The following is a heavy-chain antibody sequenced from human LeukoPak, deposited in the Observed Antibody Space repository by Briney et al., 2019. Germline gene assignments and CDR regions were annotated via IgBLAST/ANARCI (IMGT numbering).Heavy chain of an antibody. V-gene: IGHV4-61*08. J-gene: IGHJ4*02. CDR1: GGSVSSGGYY. CDR2: VFDSGRT. Sequence: PSETLSLTCTVSGGSVSSGGYYWRWIRQPPGKGLEWIGYVFDSGRTNYNPSLRSRVTISVDTSKNQFSLKLTSVTAADTAVYYCARGSNYFDYWGQGTLVTVSS. D-gene: IGHD6-6*01. CDR3: ARGSNYFDY.